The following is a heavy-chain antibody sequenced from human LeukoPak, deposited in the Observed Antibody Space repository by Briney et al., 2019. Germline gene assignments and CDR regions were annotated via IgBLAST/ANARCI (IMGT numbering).Heavy chain of an antibody. D-gene: IGHD3-10*01. V-gene: IGHV3-21*03. CDR1: GFTFSSYN. Sequence: GGSLRLSCAASGFTFSSYNMNWVRQAPGKGLEWVSFITSSSNYIYYADSVKGRFTISRDNAKNSLYLQMNSLRAEDTTVYYCARDCWDYGSGSYCGIDYWGQGTLVTVSS. CDR3: ARDCWDYGSGSYCGIDY. J-gene: IGHJ4*02. CDR2: ITSSSNYI.